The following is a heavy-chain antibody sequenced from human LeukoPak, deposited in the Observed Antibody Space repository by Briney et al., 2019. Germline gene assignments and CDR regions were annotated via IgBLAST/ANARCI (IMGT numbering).Heavy chain of an antibody. CDR1: GGSISSNNYY. CDR2: IYYSGST. Sequence: TLSLTCTVSGGSISSNNYYWGWIRQPPGKGLEWIGYIYYSGSTYYNPSLKSRVTISVDTSKNQFSLKLSSVTAADTAVYYCARGITRRRVFDIWGQGTRVTVSS. V-gene: IGHV4-30-4*08. CDR3: ARGITRRRVFDI. J-gene: IGHJ3*02. D-gene: IGHD3-10*01.